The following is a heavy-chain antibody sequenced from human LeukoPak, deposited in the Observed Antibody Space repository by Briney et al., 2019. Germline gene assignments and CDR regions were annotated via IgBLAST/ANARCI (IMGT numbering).Heavy chain of an antibody. Sequence: ASVKVSCKASGYTFTSYAMNWVRQAPGQGLEWMGWINTNTGNPTYAQGLTGRFVFSLDTSVSTAYLQISSLKAEDTAVYYCASINTPQYSSSYYTEDYWGQGTLVTVSS. V-gene: IGHV7-4-1*02. CDR3: ASINTPQYSSSYYTEDY. D-gene: IGHD6-13*01. J-gene: IGHJ4*02. CDR1: GYTFTSYA. CDR2: INTNTGNP.